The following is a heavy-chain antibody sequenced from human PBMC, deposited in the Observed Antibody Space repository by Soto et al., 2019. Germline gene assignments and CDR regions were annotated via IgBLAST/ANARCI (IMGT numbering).Heavy chain of an antibody. J-gene: IGHJ4*02. Sequence: GGSLRLSCAASGFSFSKYGMHWVRQAPGKGLEWVAAISNDGSKKYYVDSVKGRFTISRDNSWNTLWLHMNSLRAEDTAVYYCAKVGIFPMIVVVITRSLSFDYWGQGTLVTVSS. CDR2: ISNDGSKK. V-gene: IGHV3-30*18. CDR3: AKVGIFPMIVVVITRSLSFDY. CDR1: GFSFSKYG. D-gene: IGHD3-22*01.